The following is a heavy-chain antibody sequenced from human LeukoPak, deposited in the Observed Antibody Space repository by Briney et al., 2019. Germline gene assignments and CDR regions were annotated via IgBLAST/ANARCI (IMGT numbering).Heavy chain of an antibody. V-gene: IGHV3-7*01. Sequence: GGSLRLSCAASGFTFSSYWMSWVRQAPGKGLEWVANIKQDGSEKYYVDSVKGRFTISRDNAKNSLYLQMNSLRAEDTAVYYCATLGNNWNYGAALDAFDIWGQGTMVTVSS. CDR1: GFTFSSYW. D-gene: IGHD1-7*01. J-gene: IGHJ3*02. CDR2: IKQDGSEK. CDR3: ATLGNNWNYGAALDAFDI.